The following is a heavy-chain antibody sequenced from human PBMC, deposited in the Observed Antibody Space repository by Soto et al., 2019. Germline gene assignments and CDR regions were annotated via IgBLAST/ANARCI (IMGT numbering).Heavy chain of an antibody. CDR3: ARDTKVCATTTCYSPFDH. CDR2: IIPILGIL. CDR1: GGTFSSYT. Sequence: GPSVKVSCKASGGTFSSYTFSWVRQAPGQGLEWMGRIIPILGILNYAQKFQDRVTITAEESTGTAYMELSSLTSEDTAVYYCARDTKVCATTTCYSPFDHWGQGTPVTVSS. V-gene: IGHV1-69*04. J-gene: IGHJ4*02. D-gene: IGHD2-21*01.